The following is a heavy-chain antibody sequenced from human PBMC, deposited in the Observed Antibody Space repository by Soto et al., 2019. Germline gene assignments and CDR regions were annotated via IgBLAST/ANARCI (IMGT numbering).Heavy chain of an antibody. CDR1: GFTFSSYS. D-gene: IGHD5-18*01. CDR2: ISSSSSTI. Sequence: GGSLRLSCAASGFTFSSYSMNWVRQAPGKGLEWVSYISSSSSTIYYADSVKGRFTISRDNAKNSLYLQMNSLRDEDTAVYYCARDASGQLWLQGEFDYWGQGTLVTVSS. J-gene: IGHJ4*02. V-gene: IGHV3-48*02. CDR3: ARDASGQLWLQGEFDY.